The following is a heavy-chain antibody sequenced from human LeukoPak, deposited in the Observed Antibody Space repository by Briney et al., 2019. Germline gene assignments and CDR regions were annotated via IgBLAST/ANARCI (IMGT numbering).Heavy chain of an antibody. J-gene: IGHJ6*02. CDR3: ARGGDSSGWVYYGMDV. CDR2: IYSGGST. Sequence: GGSLRLSCAASGFTVSSNYMNWVRQAPGKGLEWVSVIYSGGSTYYADSVKGRFTISRDNSKNTLYLQMNSLRAEDTAVYYCARGGDSSGWVYYGMDVWGQGTTVTVSS. D-gene: IGHD6-19*01. CDR1: GFTVSSNY. V-gene: IGHV3-66*02.